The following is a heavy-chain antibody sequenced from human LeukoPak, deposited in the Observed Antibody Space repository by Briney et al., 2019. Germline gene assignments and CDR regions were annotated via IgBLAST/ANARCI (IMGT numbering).Heavy chain of an antibody. D-gene: IGHD3-10*01. CDR3: AKVQGRSGSYPYFDY. CDR1: GFTFSSYA. J-gene: IGHJ4*02. CDR2: ISGSGGST. V-gene: IGHV3-23*01. Sequence: GGSLRLSCAASGFTFSSYAMSWVRQAPGKGLEWVSAISGSGGSTYYADSVKGRFTISRDNSKNTLYLQMNSLRAEDTAVYYCAKVQGRSGSYPYFDYWGQGTLVTVSS.